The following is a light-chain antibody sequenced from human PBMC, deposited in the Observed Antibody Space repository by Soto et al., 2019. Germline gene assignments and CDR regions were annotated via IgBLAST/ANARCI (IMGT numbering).Light chain of an antibody. Sequence: TKAPSSLSASTGDRVTIACRASQGISSYLAWYQQKPGKAPKLLIYAASTLQSGVPSRFSGSGSGTDFTLTISCLQSEDFATYYCQQYYSYSFFGGVTKV. CDR1: QGISSY. CDR2: AAS. CDR3: QQYYSYSF. V-gene: IGKV1-8*01. J-gene: IGKJ4*01.